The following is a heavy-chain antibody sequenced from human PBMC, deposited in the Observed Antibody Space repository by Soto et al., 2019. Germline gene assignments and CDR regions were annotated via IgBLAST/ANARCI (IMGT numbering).Heavy chain of an antibody. J-gene: IGHJ4*02. CDR2: IYHSGST. CDR3: ARDKITGLFDY. CDR1: GGSISSGGYS. D-gene: IGHD2-8*02. V-gene: IGHV4-30-2*01. Sequence: SETLSLTCAVSGGSISSGGYSWSWIWQPPGKGLEWIGYIYHSGSTYYNPSLKSRVTISVDRSKNQFSLKLSSVTAADTAVYYSARDKITGLFDYWGQGTLVTVSS.